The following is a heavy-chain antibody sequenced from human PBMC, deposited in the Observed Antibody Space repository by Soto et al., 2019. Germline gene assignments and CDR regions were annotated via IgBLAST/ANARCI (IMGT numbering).Heavy chain of an antibody. V-gene: IGHV3-23*01. CDR3: ATRILPFCICGTSNPFDF. CDR2: ISVSAART. Sequence: GGSLRLSWAVSGFSFSNYAMNWASQAPEKGLEWVSTISVSAARTYYADSVKGRFTVSRYNSKNTLCFQMNSLRADDTAIYYCATRILPFCICGTSNPFDFWGQGTLVTFSS. CDR1: GFSFSNYA. J-gene: IGHJ4*02. D-gene: IGHD2-15*01.